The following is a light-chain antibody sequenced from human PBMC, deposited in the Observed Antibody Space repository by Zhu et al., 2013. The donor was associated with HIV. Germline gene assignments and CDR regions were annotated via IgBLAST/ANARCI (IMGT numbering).Light chain of an antibody. Sequence: DIQMTQSPPSLSASVGDRVTITCQASQDISKSLNWFQQKPQKAPKVLIYGASNLERGVPSRFSGSGSGTDFTLTITSLQAEDVAIYYCQQYDSNPYTFGQGTRLEIK. V-gene: IGKV1-33*01. CDR2: GAS. CDR1: QDISKS. J-gene: IGKJ2*01. CDR3: QQYDSNPYT.